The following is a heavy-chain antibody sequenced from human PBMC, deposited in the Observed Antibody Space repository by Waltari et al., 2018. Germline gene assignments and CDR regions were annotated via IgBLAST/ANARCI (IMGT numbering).Heavy chain of an antibody. CDR1: GGSISSYY. CDR3: ARGLVGGGWYGDAFDI. CDR2: IYTSGST. J-gene: IGHJ3*02. V-gene: IGHV4-4*07. Sequence: QVQLQESGPGLVKPSETLSLTCTVSGGSISSYYWSWIRQPAGKGLEWIGRIYTSGSTNYNPPHRSRVSMSVDTSKNQFSLKLSSVTAADTAVYYCARGLVGGGWYGDAFDIWGQGTMVTVSS. D-gene: IGHD6-19*01.